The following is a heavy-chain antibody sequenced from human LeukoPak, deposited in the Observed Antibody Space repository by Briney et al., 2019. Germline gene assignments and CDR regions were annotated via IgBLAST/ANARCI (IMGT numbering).Heavy chain of an antibody. CDR2: MNPNSGKS. V-gene: IGHV1-8*01. CDR1: RDTFTNYD. D-gene: IGHD5/OR15-5a*01. Sequence: ASVKVSCKASRDTFTNYDINWVRQATGQGLEWMGWMNPNSGKSGHAQKFQGKVTMTRNTSISTAYMEVSSLRSEDTAVYYCARGRVRYGMDVWGQGTTVTVSS. CDR3: ARGRVRYGMDV. J-gene: IGHJ6*02.